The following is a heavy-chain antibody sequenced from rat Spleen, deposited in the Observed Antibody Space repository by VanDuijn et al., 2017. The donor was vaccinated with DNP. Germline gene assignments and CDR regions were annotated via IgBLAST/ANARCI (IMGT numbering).Heavy chain of an antibody. CDR3: ARDDYGSYGAMDA. D-gene: IGHD1-3*01. V-gene: IGHV5-17*01. CDR2: ISYDGSRP. Sequence: EVQLVESGGGLVQPGRSLKLSCPASGFTFSDYAMAWVRQAPKNGLEWVATISYDGSRPYYRDSVKGRFTISRDNAKSTLYLQMDSLRSEDTATYYCARDDYGSYGAMDAWGQGTSVTVSS. J-gene: IGHJ4*01. CDR1: GFTFSDYA.